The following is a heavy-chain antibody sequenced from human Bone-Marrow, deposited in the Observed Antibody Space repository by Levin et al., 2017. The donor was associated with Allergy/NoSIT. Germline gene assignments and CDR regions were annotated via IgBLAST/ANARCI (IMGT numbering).Heavy chain of an antibody. V-gene: IGHV4-39*01. CDR2: IYYSGST. Sequence: SETLSLTCTVSGGSISSSSYYWGWIRQPPGKGLEWIGSIYYSGSTYYNPSLKSRVTISVDTSKNQFSLKLSSVTAADTAVYYCARGIHETAAAPNWFDPWGQGTLVTVSS. CDR3: ARGIHETAAAPNWFDP. CDR1: GGSISSSSYY. D-gene: IGHD6-13*01. J-gene: IGHJ5*02.